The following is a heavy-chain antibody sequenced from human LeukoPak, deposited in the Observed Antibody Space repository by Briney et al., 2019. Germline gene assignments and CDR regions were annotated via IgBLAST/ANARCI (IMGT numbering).Heavy chain of an antibody. CDR3: ARDRFLEWSGFDY. J-gene: IGHJ4*02. D-gene: IGHD3-3*01. V-gene: IGHV1-18*01. CDR2: ISAYNGNT. CDR1: GYTFTSYG. Sequence: SVKVSCKASGYTFTSYGISWVRQAPGQGLEWMGWISAYNGNTNYSQKLQGRGTMTTDTSTSTAYMELRSLRSDDTAVYYCARDRFLEWSGFDYWGQGTLVTVSS.